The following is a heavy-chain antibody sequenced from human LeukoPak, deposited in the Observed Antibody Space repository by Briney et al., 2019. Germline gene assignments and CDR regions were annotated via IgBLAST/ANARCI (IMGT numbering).Heavy chain of an antibody. D-gene: IGHD6-13*01. CDR1: GFTFSSYA. CDR3: AGGIAAAVSY. Sequence: GGSLRLSCAASGFTFSSYAMSWVRQAPGKGLEWVSAISGSGGSTYYADSVKGRFTISRDNAKNSLYLQMNSLRAEDTAVYYCAGGIAAAVSYWGQGTLVTVSS. J-gene: IGHJ4*02. V-gene: IGHV3-23*01. CDR2: ISGSGGST.